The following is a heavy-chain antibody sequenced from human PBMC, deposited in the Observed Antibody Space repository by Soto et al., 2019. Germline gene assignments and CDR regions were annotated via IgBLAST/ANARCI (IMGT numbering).Heavy chain of an antibody. CDR1: EFTFGTSW. D-gene: IGHD6-19*01. Sequence: DVQLVESGGGLVQPGGSLRLSCAVSEFTFGTSWMTWVRQGPGKGLKWVANIKQDGGEKHYLESVRGRFSISRDNAKKSLYLEMNSRRAEDTAVYYCTAGSGWESDTWGQGTLVTVSS. CDR3: TAGSGWESDT. CDR2: IKQDGGEK. V-gene: IGHV3-7*05. J-gene: IGHJ5*02.